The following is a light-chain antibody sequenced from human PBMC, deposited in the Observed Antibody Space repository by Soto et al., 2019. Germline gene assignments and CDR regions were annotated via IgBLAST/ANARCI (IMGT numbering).Light chain of an antibody. J-gene: IGLJ1*01. CDR2: EVT. CDR1: SSDVGSYNY. Sequence: QSALTQPASVSGSPGQSITISCTGTSSDVGSYNYVSWHQQHPGQAPRLMIYEVTHRASGVPDRFSASKSGNTASLTISGLQARDEADYYCSSYRSSSTDVFGTGTKLTVL. CDR3: SSYRSSSTDV. V-gene: IGLV2-14*01.